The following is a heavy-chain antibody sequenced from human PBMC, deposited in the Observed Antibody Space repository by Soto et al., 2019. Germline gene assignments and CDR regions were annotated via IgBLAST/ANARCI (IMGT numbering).Heavy chain of an antibody. CDR1: GFTFSSYW. Sequence: PGGSLRLSCAASGFTFSSYWMHWVRQSPGMGLVWVSRIKSDGSSTSYADSVKGRLTISRDNRRNTLYLQMNSLRAEDTAVYYCVRDVATSATEFDYWGQGTLVTVSS. CDR2: IKSDGSST. V-gene: IGHV3-74*01. D-gene: IGHD5-12*01. J-gene: IGHJ4*02. CDR3: VRDVATSATEFDY.